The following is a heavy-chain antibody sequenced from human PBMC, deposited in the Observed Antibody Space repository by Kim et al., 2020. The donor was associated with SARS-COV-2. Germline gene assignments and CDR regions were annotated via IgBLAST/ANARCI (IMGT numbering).Heavy chain of an antibody. Sequence: GGSLRLSCTASGFSFSSYWMSWVRQAPGKGLEWLANIKQGGSEIYYVDSVKGRFTISRDNAKNSLFLQMNSLRAEDTAVYYCAREGWSIGALIGYWGQGTLVTVSS. J-gene: IGHJ4*02. CDR2: IKQGGSEI. D-gene: IGHD6-6*01. CDR1: GFSFSSYW. CDR3: AREGWSIGALIGY. V-gene: IGHV3-7*01.